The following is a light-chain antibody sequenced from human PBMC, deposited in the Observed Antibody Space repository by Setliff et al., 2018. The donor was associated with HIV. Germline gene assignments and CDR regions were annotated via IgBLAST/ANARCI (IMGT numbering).Light chain of an antibody. CDR1: SSDIGRYNL. V-gene: IGLV2-23*01. J-gene: IGLJ1*01. CDR2: QAT. Sequence: QSVLTQPASVSGSPGQSITISCTGTSSDIGRYNLVSWYQQYPGKAPKLTIYQATKRPSGVSNRFSGSKSGNTASLTISGLQAEDEADYYCCSNTGSNTYVFGSGTKVTVL. CDR3: CSNTGSNTYV.